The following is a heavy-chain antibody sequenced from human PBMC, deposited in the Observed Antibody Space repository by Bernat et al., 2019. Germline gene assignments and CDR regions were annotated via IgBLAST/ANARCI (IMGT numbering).Heavy chain of an antibody. Sequence: QVQLVQSGAEVKKPGASVKVSCKASGYTFTSYYMHWVRQAPGQGLEWMGIINPSGGSTSYAQKFQGRVTMTRDTSTSTVYMELSSLRSEDTAVYYCARDRKQLGNPYYYDGMDVWGQGTTVTVSS. V-gene: IGHV1-46*03. CDR3: ARDRKQLGNPYYYDGMDV. D-gene: IGHD6-6*01. CDR2: INPSGGST. J-gene: IGHJ6*02. CDR1: GYTFTSYY.